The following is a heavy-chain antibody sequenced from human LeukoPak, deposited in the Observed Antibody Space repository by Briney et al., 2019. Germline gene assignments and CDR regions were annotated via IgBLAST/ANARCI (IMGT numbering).Heavy chain of an antibody. J-gene: IGHJ6*02. V-gene: IGHV3-30-3*01. D-gene: IGHD7-27*01. Sequence: GGSLRLSCAAPEFTFSSYAMHWVRQAPGKGLEWVAFISYDGSNKYCADSVKGRFTISRDNSKNTLYLQMNSLRAEDTAVYYCARDLLGRYGMDVWGQGTTVTVSS. CDR2: ISYDGSNK. CDR3: ARDLLGRYGMDV. CDR1: EFTFSSYA.